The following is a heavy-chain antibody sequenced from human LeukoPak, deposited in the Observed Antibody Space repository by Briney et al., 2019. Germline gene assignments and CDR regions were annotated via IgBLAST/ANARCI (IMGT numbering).Heavy chain of an antibody. CDR2: ISSSSSYI. CDR3: ARAKYDFWSGYSSYYFDY. J-gene: IGHJ4*02. V-gene: IGHV3-21*01. CDR1: GFTFSSYS. D-gene: IGHD3-3*01. Sequence: GGSLRLSCAASGFTFSSYSMNWVRQAPGEGLEWVSSISSSSSYIYYADSVKGRFTISRDNAKNSLYLQMNSLRAEDTAVYYCARAKYDFWSGYSSYYFDYWGQGTLVTVSS.